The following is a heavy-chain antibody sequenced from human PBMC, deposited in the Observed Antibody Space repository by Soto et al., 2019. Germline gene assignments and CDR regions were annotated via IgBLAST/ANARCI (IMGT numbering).Heavy chain of an antibody. V-gene: IGHV3-23*01. CDR2: INTDATT. CDR3: ARDAPDLSGWYYFDY. D-gene: IGHD6-19*01. J-gene: IGHJ4*02. Sequence: GGSLRLSCAASGFAFSGFAMNWVRQAPGKGLEWVSTINTDATTLYADSVKGRFTISRDNSKNTLYLQMNSLRADDTAVYYCARDAPDLSGWYYFDYWGQGTLVTVS. CDR1: GFAFSGFA.